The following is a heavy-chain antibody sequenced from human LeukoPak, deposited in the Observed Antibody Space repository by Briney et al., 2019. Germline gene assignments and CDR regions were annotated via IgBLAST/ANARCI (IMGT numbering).Heavy chain of an antibody. Sequence: ASVKVSCKASGYTFTSYGISWVRQAAGQRLEWMGWISAYNGNTNYAQKLQGRVTMTTDTSTSTAYMELRSLRSDDTAVYYCARYYYDSSGYYYEVLFYGMDVWGQGTTVTVSS. J-gene: IGHJ6*02. V-gene: IGHV1-18*01. CDR3: ARYYYDSSGYYYEVLFYGMDV. CDR2: ISAYNGNT. CDR1: GYTFTSYG. D-gene: IGHD3-22*01.